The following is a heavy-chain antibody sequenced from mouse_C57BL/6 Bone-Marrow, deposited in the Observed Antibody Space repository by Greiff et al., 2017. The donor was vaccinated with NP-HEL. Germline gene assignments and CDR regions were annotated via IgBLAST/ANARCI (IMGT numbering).Heavy chain of an antibody. J-gene: IGHJ2*01. CDR2: IDPANGDT. CDR1: GFTIKDDY. Sequence: VQLKQPGAELVRPGASVKLSCTASGFTIKDDYMHWVKQRPEQGLEWIGWIDPANGDTEYASKFQGKATITADTSSNTAYMQLSSLTSEDTAVYYCTTGYFDYWGQGTTLTVSS. V-gene: IGHV14-4*01. CDR3: TTGYFDY.